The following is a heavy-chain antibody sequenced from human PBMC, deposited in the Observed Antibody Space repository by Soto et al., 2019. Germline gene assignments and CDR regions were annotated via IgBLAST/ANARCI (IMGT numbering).Heavy chain of an antibody. CDR3: ATESSGSSPLHFDF. CDR2: ISYSGST. D-gene: IGHD3-22*01. Sequence: QVQLQESGPGLVNPSETLSLTCTVSGGSVSSGDYYWSWIRQPPGKDLEWIGYISYSGSTYFAPSLKSGVSMAIDTSENQFSLKLSSVTAADTAIYYCATESSGSSPLHFDFWGRGALVTVSS. CDR1: GGSVSSGDYY. V-gene: IGHV4-30-4*01. J-gene: IGHJ4*02.